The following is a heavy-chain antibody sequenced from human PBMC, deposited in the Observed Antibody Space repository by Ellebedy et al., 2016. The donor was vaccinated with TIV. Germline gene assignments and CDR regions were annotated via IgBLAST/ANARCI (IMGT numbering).Heavy chain of an antibody. CDR3: ARDPPTSGYDSRSYYYAMDV. D-gene: IGHD5-12*01. V-gene: IGHV6-1*01. CDR1: VDSVSNDNAA. J-gene: IGHJ6*02. Sequence: SQTLSLTCAISVDSVSNDNAAWNWIRQSPSRGLEWLGRTYYRSKWYNDYAVSVKSRITINPDTSKNQFSLQLNSVTPEDTAVYFCARDPPTSGYDSRSYYYAMDVWGQGTTVTVSS. CDR2: TYYRSKWYN.